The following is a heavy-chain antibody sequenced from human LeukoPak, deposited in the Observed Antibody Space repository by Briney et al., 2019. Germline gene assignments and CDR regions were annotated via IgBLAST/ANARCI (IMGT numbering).Heavy chain of an antibody. Sequence: GGFLRLSRAASGFTFSSYAMSWVRQAPGKGLEWVSAISGSGGSTYYADSVKGRFTISRDNAKNSLYLQMNSLRAEDTAVYYCAELGITMIGGVWGKGTTVTISS. CDR3: AELGITMIGGV. CDR2: ISGSGGST. J-gene: IGHJ6*04. D-gene: IGHD3-10*02. V-gene: IGHV3-23*01. CDR1: GFTFSSYA.